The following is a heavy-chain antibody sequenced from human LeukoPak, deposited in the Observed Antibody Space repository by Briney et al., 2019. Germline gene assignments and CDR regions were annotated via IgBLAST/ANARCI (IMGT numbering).Heavy chain of an antibody. D-gene: IGHD3-10*01. CDR1: GGSFSGYY. CDR2: INHSGST. J-gene: IGHJ4*02. CDR3: AREYYYGSGSYYSHGNQPSDY. Sequence: SETLSLTCAVYGGSFSGYYWSWIRQPPGKGLEWIGEINHSGSTNYNPSLKSRVTISVDTSKNQFSLKLSSVTAADTAVYYCAREYYYGSGSYYSHGNQPSDYWGQGTLVTVSS. V-gene: IGHV4-34*01.